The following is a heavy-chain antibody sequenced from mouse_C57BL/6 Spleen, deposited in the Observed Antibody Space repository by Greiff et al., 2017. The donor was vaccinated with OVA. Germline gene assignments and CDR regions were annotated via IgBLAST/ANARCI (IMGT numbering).Heavy chain of an antibody. Sequence: EVKLVESGGGLVQPGGSLSLSCAASGFTFTDYYMSWVRQPPGKALEWLGFIRNKANGYTTAYSASVKGRFTISRDNSQSILYLQMNALRAEDSATYYCAGSPPLYYYALDYWGQGPTVTVSS. D-gene: IGHD2-1*01. CDR1: GFTFTDYY. CDR3: AGSPPLYYYALDY. CDR2: IRNKANGYTT. V-gene: IGHV7-3*01. J-gene: IGHJ4*01.